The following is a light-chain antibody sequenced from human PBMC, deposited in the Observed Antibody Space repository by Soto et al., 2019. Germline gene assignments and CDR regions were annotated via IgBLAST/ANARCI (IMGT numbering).Light chain of an antibody. J-gene: IGKJ1*01. CDR3: HQYGSPPQT. V-gene: IGKV3-20*01. Sequence: EIVLTQSPGTLSLSPGDRATLSCRASQSVTSSSLAWYQQKPGQAPRLLIYAASSRATGIPDRFSGSGSGTDFTLTISRLEPEDFAVYYCHQYGSPPQTFGQGTRVEVK. CDR2: AAS. CDR1: QSVTSSS.